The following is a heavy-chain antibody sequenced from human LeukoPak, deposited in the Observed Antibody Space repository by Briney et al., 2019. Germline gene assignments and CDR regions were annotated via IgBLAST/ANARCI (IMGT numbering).Heavy chain of an antibody. CDR2: INPKSGRT. J-gene: IGHJ4*02. CDR3: ARDPFNWNYYFDY. D-gene: IGHD1-7*01. Sequence: GASVNVSCKASGYTFTGYYMHWVRQAPGQGLEWMGWINPKSGRTSYAHSFLGRVTMTSDTSISEAYMELTRLRSDDTAVYFCARDPFNWNYYFDYWGQGTLVTVSS. CDR1: GYTFTGYY. V-gene: IGHV1-2*02.